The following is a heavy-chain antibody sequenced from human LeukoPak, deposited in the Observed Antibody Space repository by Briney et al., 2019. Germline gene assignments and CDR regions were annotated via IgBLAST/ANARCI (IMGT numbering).Heavy chain of an antibody. CDR1: GFTVSSNY. J-gene: IGHJ6*02. CDR2: IYSGGST. Sequence: PGGSLRLSCAASGFTVSSNYMSWVRQAPGKGLEWVSVIYSGGSTYYADSVKGRFTISRDNSKNTLYLQMNSLRAEDTAVYYCARPYMDTEYGMDVWGQGTTVTVSS. V-gene: IGHV3-53*01. D-gene: IGHD5-18*01. CDR3: ARPYMDTEYGMDV.